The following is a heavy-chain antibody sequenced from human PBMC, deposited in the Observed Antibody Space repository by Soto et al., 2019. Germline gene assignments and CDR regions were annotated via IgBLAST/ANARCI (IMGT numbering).Heavy chain of an antibody. D-gene: IGHD2-2*01. CDR3: ASRSSTSSRYYYYGMDV. CDR2: IYYSGST. J-gene: IGHJ6*02. Sequence: SETLSLTCTVSGGSISSGGYYWSWILQHPGKGLEWIGYIYYSGSTYYNPSLKSRVTISVDTSKNQFSLKLSSVTAADTAVYYCASRSSTSSRYYYYGMDVWGQGTTVTVSS. CDR1: GGSISSGGYY. V-gene: IGHV4-31*03.